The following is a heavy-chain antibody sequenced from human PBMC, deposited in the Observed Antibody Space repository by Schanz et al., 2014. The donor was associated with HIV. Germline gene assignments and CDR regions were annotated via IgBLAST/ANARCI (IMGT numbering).Heavy chain of an antibody. V-gene: IGHV1-69*06. CDR3: ARTHYSVVSSRAMDV. J-gene: IGHJ6*02. Sequence: QVQLVQSGAEVKKPGSSVKVFCRASGGTFINYAFSWVRQAPGQGLEWMGGIIPLFGTSNYAQKFQGRVTLTRDTTATTVYMELSSLKSEDTAVYYCARTHYSVVSSRAMDVWGQGTTVTVSS. D-gene: IGHD2-15*01. CDR2: IIPLFGTS. CDR1: GGTFINYA.